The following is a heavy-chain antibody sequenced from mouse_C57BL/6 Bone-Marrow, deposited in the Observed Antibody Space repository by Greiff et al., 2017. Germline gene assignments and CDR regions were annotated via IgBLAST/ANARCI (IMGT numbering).Heavy chain of an antibody. V-gene: IGHV1-85*01. CDR1: GYTFTSYD. Sequence: VQLQQSGPELVKPGASVKLSCKASGYTFTSYDINWVKQRPGQGLEWIGWIYPRYGSTKYTEKFKGKATLTVDTSSSTAYLELHRLTSEVSAVYFCTRLEVDGSCEDWCFDVWGTGTTVTVSA. D-gene: IGHD1-1*01. J-gene: IGHJ1*03. CDR3: TRLEVDGSCEDWCFDV. CDR2: IYPRYGST.